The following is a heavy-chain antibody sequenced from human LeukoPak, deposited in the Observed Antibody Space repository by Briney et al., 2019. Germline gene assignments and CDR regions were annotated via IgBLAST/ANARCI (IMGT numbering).Heavy chain of an antibody. CDR3: ARTRLSNYYFDC. V-gene: IGHV4-59*08. J-gene: IGHJ4*02. CDR2: IYDPGSP. D-gene: IGHD4-11*01. CDR1: GGSISSYY. Sequence: SETLSLTCTVSGGSISSYYWSWVRQPPGKGLEWIGHIYDPGSPNYNPSLESRVTISVDTFKDQFSLKLSSVTAADTAVYYCARTRLSNYYFDCWGQGTLVTVSS.